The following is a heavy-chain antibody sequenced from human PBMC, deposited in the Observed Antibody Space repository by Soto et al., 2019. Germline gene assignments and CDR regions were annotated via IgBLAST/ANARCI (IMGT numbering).Heavy chain of an antibody. D-gene: IGHD3-9*01. CDR2: IYYSGST. V-gene: IGHV4-59*01. Sequence: KPSETLSLTCTVSGGSISSYYWSWIRQPPGKGLEWIGYIYYSGSTNYNPSLKSRVTISVDTSKNQFSLKLSSVTAADTAVYYCARARPLYYDILTGYYPAFDYWGQGTLVTVSS. CDR3: ARARPLYYDILTGYYPAFDY. CDR1: GGSISSYY. J-gene: IGHJ4*02.